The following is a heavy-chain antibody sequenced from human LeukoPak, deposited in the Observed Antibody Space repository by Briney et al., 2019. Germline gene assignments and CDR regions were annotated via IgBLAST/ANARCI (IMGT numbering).Heavy chain of an antibody. J-gene: IGHJ6*02. V-gene: IGHV3-74*01. CDR1: GFTFSSHW. CDR2: IKYDASST. D-gene: IGHD6-13*01. CDR3: ARGRDSWPPYYYYGMDV. Sequence: GGSLRLSCADSGFTFSSHWMHWVRQAPGKGLVWVSRIKYDASSTSYADSVKGRFTISRDNAKNTLYLQMNSLRAEDTAVYYCARGRDSWPPYYYYGMDVWGQGTTVTVSS.